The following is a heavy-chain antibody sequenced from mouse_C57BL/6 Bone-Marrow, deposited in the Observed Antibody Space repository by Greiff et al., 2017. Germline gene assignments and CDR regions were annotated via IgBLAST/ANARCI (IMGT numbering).Heavy chain of an antibody. CDR3: ARSDDGYYGGYFDV. J-gene: IGHJ1*03. D-gene: IGHD2-3*01. CDR2: IYPGNGDT. CDR1: GYTFPSYN. V-gene: IGHV1-12*01. Sequence: LQQSGAELVRPGASVKMSCKASGYTFPSYNMHWVKQTPRQGLEWIGAIYPGNGDTSYNQKFKGKATLTVDKSSSTAYMQLSSLTSEDSSVYVCARSDDGYYGGYFDVWGTGTTVTVSS.